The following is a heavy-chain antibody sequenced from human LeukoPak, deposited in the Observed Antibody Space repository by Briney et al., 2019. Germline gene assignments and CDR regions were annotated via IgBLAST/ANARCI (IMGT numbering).Heavy chain of an antibody. CDR3: ARGIPGAYYFDF. D-gene: IGHD2-2*01. V-gene: IGHV1-46*01. CDR1: GYTFTSYQ. CDR2: IFSHGGT. J-gene: IGHJ4*02. Sequence: ASVKVSCTASGYTFTSYQMHWVRQAPGQGLAWMGIIFSHGGTKYAQAFQGRVSVTRDTSTATVYMDLSSLTSEDTAVYYCARGIPGAYYFDFWGQGNPVIVSS.